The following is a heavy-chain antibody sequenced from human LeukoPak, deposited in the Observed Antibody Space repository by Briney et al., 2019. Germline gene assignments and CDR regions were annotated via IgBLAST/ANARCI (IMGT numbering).Heavy chain of an antibody. D-gene: IGHD6-13*01. J-gene: IGHJ1*01. Sequence: GGSLRLPCAASGFTFSSYWMHGVRQAPAKGLEWVSVIYSGGSTYYADSVKGRFTISRDNSKNTLYLQMNSLRAEDTAVYYCARGLAAAYFQHWGQGTLVTVPS. CDR2: IYSGGST. CDR1: GFTFSSYW. CDR3: ARGLAAAYFQH. V-gene: IGHV3-66*01.